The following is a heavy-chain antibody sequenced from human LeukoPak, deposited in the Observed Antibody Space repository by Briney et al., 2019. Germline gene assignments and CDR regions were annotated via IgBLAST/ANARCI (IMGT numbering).Heavy chain of an antibody. CDR1: GASFASGNYY. V-gene: IGHV4-61*02. J-gene: IGHJ6*03. Sequence: SETLSLTCTVSGASFASGNYYWSWIRQPAGQGLEWIGRVYASGTATYNPSLKSRVTISVDTSSNQFSLRLNFVTAADTALYYCVRDTRYDMDVWGNGTAVTVS. CDR3: VRDTRYDMDV. CDR2: VYASGTA.